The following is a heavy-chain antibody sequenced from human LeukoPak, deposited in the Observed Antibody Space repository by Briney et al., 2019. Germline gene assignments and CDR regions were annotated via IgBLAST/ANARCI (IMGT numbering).Heavy chain of an antibody. CDR3: AKDQAVDTAMVFDY. D-gene: IGHD5-18*01. CDR1: GFTFSSYA. Sequence: GGSLRLSCAASGFTFSSYAMSWVRQAPGKGLEGVSAISGSGGSTYYADSVEGGFTIYRDNSKNTLYLQMNSLRAEDTAVYYCAKDQAVDTAMVFDYWGQGTLVTVSS. V-gene: IGHV3-23*01. J-gene: IGHJ4*02. CDR2: ISGSGGST.